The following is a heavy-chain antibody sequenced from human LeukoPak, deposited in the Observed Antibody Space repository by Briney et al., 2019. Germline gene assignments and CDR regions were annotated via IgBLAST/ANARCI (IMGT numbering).Heavy chain of an antibody. CDR2: INPNSGRT. V-gene: IGHV1-2*02. D-gene: IGHD6-13*01. CDR1: GYTFTGYY. CDR3: ARTREYSSTWFFPPFDP. J-gene: IGHJ5*02. Sequence: ASVKVSCKASGYTFTGYYMNWVRQAPGQGLEWMGWINPNSGRTNYAHNFQGRVTLTRDPSISTAYMELTGLTSNDTGIYYCARTREYSSTWFFPPFDPWGQGTLVTVSS.